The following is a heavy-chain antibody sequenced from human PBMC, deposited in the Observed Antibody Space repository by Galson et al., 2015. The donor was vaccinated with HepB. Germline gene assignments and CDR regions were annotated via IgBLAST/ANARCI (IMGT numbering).Heavy chain of an antibody. CDR3: ARDLETRYFDLFDY. CDR2: ISPYNGDT. J-gene: IGHJ4*02. CDR1: GYTFTSYGYA. Sequence: SVKVSCKASGYTFTSYGYAISWVRQAPGQGLEWMGRISPYNGDTKYAQKVQGRVTLTTDTSTSTAYMELRSLRSDDTAVYYCARDLETRYFDLFDYWGQGTLVTVSS. D-gene: IGHD3-9*01. V-gene: IGHV1-18*01.